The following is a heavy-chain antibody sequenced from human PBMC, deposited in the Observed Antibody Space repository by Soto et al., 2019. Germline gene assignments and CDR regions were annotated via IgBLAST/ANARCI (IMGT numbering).Heavy chain of an antibody. Sequence: QVQLVQSGAEVKKPGASVKVSCKASGYTFTGYYMHWVRQAPGQGLEWMGWINPNSGGTNYAQKFQGWVTMTRDTSISTAYMELSRLRSDDTAVYYCARDQQSATAHYYYGMDVWGQGTRVTVSS. CDR3: ARDQQSATAHYYYGMDV. CDR2: INPNSGGT. D-gene: IGHD5-18*01. J-gene: IGHJ6*02. V-gene: IGHV1-2*04. CDR1: GYTFTGYY.